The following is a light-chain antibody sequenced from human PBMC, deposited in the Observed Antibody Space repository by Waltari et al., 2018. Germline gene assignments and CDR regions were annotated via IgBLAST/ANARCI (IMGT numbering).Light chain of an antibody. V-gene: IGKV4-1*01. CDR3: QQCYSSPYT. CDR1: QSVLSSSNNKNY. J-gene: IGKJ2*01. CDR2: CAS. Sequence: EIVMTQSPDSLAVSLGERATINCKYSQSVLSSSNNKNYLGWYQQKPGQPPKLLISCASTRVSAVPDGFCGGGCGTDYTITISSLQAEGVAVDYCQQCYSSPYTFGQGTKLEIK.